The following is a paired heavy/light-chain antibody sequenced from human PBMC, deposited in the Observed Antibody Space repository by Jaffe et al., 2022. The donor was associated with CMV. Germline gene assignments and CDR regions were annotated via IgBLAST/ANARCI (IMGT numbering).Heavy chain of an antibody. Sequence: QVQLQESGPGLLKPSETLSLACAVSGASVNSPNIYWTWIRQPPGQGPDWIGSIFYTGSTKYNPSLEGRVTISLDRSQNQFSLTLFSVTPADAAIYYCARAPMPYVPGSTGYHFDFWGRGMLVSVSS. J-gene: IGHJ4*02. CDR3: ARAPMPYVPGSTGYHFDF. CDR2: IFYTGST. CDR1: GASVNSPNIY. V-gene: IGHV4-61*01. D-gene: IGHD6-25*01.
Light chain of an antibody. CDR1: QRVYSGH. Sequence: EVVLTQSPGTLSLSPGESATLSCRASQRVYSGHLAWYQQRPGQAPRLLISGTSNRATGIPDRFRGSGSLTDFSLTITGVEPEDFAVYYCQQYDTSSTWTFGQGTRLEVK. CDR2: GTS. V-gene: IGKV3-20*01. CDR3: QQYDTSSTWT. J-gene: IGKJ1*01.